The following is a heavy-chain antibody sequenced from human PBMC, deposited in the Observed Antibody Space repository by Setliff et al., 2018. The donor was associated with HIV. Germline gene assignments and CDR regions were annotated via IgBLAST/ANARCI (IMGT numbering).Heavy chain of an antibody. Sequence: GGSLRLSCAASGFTFNTYAMSWVRQAPGKGLEWVSSMGGSSGDTYYADSVKGRFTISRDNTKNSLHLQLNSLRGDDTALYYCVRASSYPTRLDSWGQGTLVTVSS. CDR2: MGGSSGDT. V-gene: IGHV3-23*01. J-gene: IGHJ4*02. CDR3: VRASSYPTRLDS. D-gene: IGHD5-12*01. CDR1: GFTFNTYA.